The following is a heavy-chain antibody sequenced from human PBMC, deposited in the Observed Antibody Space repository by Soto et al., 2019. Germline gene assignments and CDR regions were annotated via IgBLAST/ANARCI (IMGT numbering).Heavy chain of an antibody. CDR3: ARDHCSGGSCYQNYYYGMDV. J-gene: IGHJ6*02. Sequence: PGGSLRLSCAASGFTVSSNYMSWVRQAPGKGLEWVSVIYSGGSTYYADSVKGRFTISRDNSKNTLYLQMNSLRAEDTAVYYCARDHCSGGSCYQNYYYGMDVWAQGTTVNVSS. D-gene: IGHD2-15*01. V-gene: IGHV3-53*01. CDR2: IYSGGST. CDR1: GFTVSSNY.